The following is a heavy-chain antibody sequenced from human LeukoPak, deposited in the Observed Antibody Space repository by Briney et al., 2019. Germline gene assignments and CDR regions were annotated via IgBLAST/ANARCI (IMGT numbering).Heavy chain of an antibody. CDR2: IVLGSGNT. D-gene: IGHD3-3*01. CDR3: AAQRGASLHDFWSTRLFDP. J-gene: IGHJ5*02. Sequence: ASVKVSCKASGFTFHTSAMQWVRQAHGQRLEWMGWIVLGSGNTVYSHKFHDRVIITRDMSTSTVYMELDSLGSEDTAVYYCAAQRGASLHDFWSTRLFDPWGQGTLVTVSS. CDR1: GFTFHTSA. V-gene: IGHV1-58*02.